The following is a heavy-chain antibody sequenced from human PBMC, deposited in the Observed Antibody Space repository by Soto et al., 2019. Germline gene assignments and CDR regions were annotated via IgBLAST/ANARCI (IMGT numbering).Heavy chain of an antibody. CDR1: GGSISSYY. J-gene: IGHJ6*02. CDR3: ARGSLRGWWNYYGMDV. D-gene: IGHD6-19*01. CDR2: IYYSGST. Sequence: SETLSLTCTVSGGSISSYYWSWIRQPPGKGLEWIGYIYYSGSTNYNPSLKSRVTISVDTSKNQFSLKLSSVTAADTAVYYCARGSLRGWWNYYGMDVWGQGTTVTVSS. V-gene: IGHV4-59*01.